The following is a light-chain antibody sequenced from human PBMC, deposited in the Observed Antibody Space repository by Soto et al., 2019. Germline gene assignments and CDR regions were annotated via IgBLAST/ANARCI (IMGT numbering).Light chain of an antibody. Sequence: QSVLTQPASVSGSPGQSITISCTGGSSNIGINTVNWYEHLPGTAPRLLIYGNNQRPSGVPDRFSGSKSGTSASLAISGLQSEDEGHYYCATWDDSLDVHVFGTGTKVTVL. J-gene: IGLJ1*01. CDR2: GNN. V-gene: IGLV1-44*01. CDR3: ATWDDSLDVHV. CDR1: SSNIGINT.